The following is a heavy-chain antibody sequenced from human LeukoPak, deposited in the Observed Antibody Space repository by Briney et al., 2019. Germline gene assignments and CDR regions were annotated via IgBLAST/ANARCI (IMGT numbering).Heavy chain of an antibody. V-gene: IGHV3-48*01. D-gene: IGHD5-18*01. CDR2: ISSSSSTI. Sequence: AGGSLRLSCAASGFTFSSYSMNWVRQAPGKGLEWVSYISSSSSTIYYADSVKGRFTISRDNAKNSLYLQMNSLRAEDTAVYYCARGNSYAVLPVDYWGQGTLVTVSS. J-gene: IGHJ4*02. CDR3: ARGNSYAVLPVDY. CDR1: GFTFSSYS.